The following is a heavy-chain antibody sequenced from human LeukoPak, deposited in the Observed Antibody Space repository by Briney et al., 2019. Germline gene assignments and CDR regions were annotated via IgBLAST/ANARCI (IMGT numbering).Heavy chain of an antibody. D-gene: IGHD1-26*01. CDR2: VSLKGAT. J-gene: IGHJ4*02. CDR3: TRESGAFSPFGF. V-gene: IGHV4-4*02. CDR1: GGSIITTNW. Sequence: SETLSLTCAVSGGSIITTNWWSWVRQPPGRGLEWIGEVSLKGATNYSPSLESRVSMSIDKSKNHLSLKLRSVTAADTATYYCTRESGAFSPFGFWGQGTLVTVSS.